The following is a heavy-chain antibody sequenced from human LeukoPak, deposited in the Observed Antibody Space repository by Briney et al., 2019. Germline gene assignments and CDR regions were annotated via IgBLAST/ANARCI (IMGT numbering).Heavy chain of an antibody. CDR2: TYYRSKWYN. CDR1: GDSVSSNSAA. CDR3: ARERNRIAARPALYYYYGMDV. Sequence: SQTLSLTCAISGDSVSSNSAAWTWIRQSPSRGLEWLGRTYYRSKWYNDYAVSVKSRITINPDTSKNQFSLQLNSVTPEDTAVYYCARERNRIAARPALYYYYGMDVWGQGTTVTVSS. V-gene: IGHV6-1*01. J-gene: IGHJ6*02. D-gene: IGHD6-6*01.